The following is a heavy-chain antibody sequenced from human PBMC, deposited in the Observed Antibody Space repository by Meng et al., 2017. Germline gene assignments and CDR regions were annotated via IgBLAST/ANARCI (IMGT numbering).Heavy chain of an antibody. V-gene: IGHV3-21*01. CDR3: ARDLGRRGYCSGGSCSNTPYYYYYGMDV. CDR1: GLTFSSYS. CDR2: ISSSSSYI. Sequence: GGSLRLSCAASGLTFSSYSMNWVRQAPGKGLEWVSSISSSSSYIYYADSVKGRFTISRDNAKNSLYLQMNSLRAEATAVHYCARDLGRRGYCSGGSCSNTPYYYYYGMDVWGQGTTVTVSS. D-gene: IGHD2-15*01. J-gene: IGHJ6*02.